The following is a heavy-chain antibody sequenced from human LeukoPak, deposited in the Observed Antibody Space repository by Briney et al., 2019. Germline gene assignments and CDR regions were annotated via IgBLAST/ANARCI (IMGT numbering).Heavy chain of an antibody. V-gene: IGHV3-48*02. CDR1: GFTFTRFN. Sequence: GGSLRLSCAASGFTFTRFNMNWVRQAPGKGLEWVSYISSGSGTLYYADSVKGRFTISRDNARNSLYLQMNSLRDDDTAVYYCARVRQPVGYSSGWWSDPWGQGTLVTVSS. D-gene: IGHD6-19*01. J-gene: IGHJ5*02. CDR3: ARVRQPVGYSSGWWSDP. CDR2: ISSGSGTL.